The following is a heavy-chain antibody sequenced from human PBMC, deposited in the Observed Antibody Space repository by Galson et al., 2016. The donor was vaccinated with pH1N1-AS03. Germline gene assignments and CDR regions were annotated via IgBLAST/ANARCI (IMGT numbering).Heavy chain of an antibody. D-gene: IGHD3-9*01. J-gene: IGHJ4*02. CDR3: ARTAGWLPDF. Sequence: LVKPTQTLALTCTFSGFSLTTSAVGVVWIRQPPGKALEWLALIYWDDDKRYNSSLKSRLTITKDTSKNQVVLTMTNMDPVDTATYYCARTAGWLPDFWGQGTLVTVSS. V-gene: IGHV2-5*02. CDR1: GFSLTTSAVG. CDR2: IYWDDDK.